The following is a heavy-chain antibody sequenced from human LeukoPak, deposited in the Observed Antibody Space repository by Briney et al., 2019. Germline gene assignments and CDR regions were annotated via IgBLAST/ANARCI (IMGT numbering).Heavy chain of an antibody. J-gene: IGHJ4*02. CDR3: ARDPY. Sequence: ETLSLTCTVSGGSISSYYWSWIRQPPGKGLEWIGYIYYSGSTNYNPSLKSRVTISVDTSKNQFSLKLSSVTAADTAVYYCARDPYWGQGTLATVSS. CDR1: GGSISSYY. CDR2: IYYSGST. V-gene: IGHV4-59*12.